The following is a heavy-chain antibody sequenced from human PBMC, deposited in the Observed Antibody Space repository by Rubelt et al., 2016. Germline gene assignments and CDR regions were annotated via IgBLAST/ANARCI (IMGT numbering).Heavy chain of an antibody. CDR2: IYTSGST. D-gene: IGHD6-19*01. CDR3: ARDVAEQWLEGRYFDY. J-gene: IGHJ4*02. V-gene: IGHV4-59*10. CDR1: GGSFSGYY. Sequence: QVQLQQWGAGLLKPSETLSLTCAVYGGSFSGYYWSWIRQPAGKGLEWIGRIYTSGSTNYNPSLKGLVTIAVDTSKNQFSLKLSSVTAADTAVYYCARDVAEQWLEGRYFDYWGQGTLVTVSS.